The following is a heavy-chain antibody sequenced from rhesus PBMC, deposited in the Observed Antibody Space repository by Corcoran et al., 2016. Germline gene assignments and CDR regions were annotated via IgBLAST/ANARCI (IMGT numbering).Heavy chain of an antibody. Sequence: QVLLVQSGAEIKQPGASVKLSCKASGYTFTSYYMHWVRQAPGQGLERIGLISPYNGKKGYAQNLQGRVTITTDTSTSTGYMELSSLRSEDTAVYYCTRGAAAGTHLDYWGQGVLVTVSS. J-gene: IGHJ4*01. CDR1: GYTFTSYY. D-gene: IGHD6-31*01. CDR3: TRGAAAGTHLDY. V-gene: IGHV1-1*01. CDR2: ISPYNGKK.